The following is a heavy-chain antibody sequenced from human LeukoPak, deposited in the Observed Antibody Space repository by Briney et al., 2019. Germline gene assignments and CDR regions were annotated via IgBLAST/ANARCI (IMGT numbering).Heavy chain of an antibody. CDR3: ARDYYDSSGYSLGLRY. V-gene: IGHV4-39*07. CDR2: IYYSGST. D-gene: IGHD3-22*01. CDR1: GGSINSRSYY. J-gene: IGHJ4*02. Sequence: PSETLSLTCTVSGGSINSRSYYWGWIRQPPGKGLEWIGSIYYSGSTNYNPSLKSRVTISVDTSKNQFSLKLSSVTAADTAVYYCARDYYDSSGYSLGLRYWGQGTLVTVSS.